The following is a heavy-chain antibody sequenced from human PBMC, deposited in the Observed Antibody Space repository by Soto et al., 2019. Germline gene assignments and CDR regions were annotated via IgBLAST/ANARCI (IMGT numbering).Heavy chain of an antibody. D-gene: IGHD2-15*01. CDR1: GFTFSNSA. J-gene: IGHJ4*02. V-gene: IGHV3-23*01. Sequence: GGSLRLSCAASGFTFSNSAMSWVRQAPGKGLEWVSTISGSGSTTYYADSVKGRFTISRDNSKNTLYLQMNSLRAEDTAVYYCARDIGRIEYYFDYWGQGTLVTVSS. CDR3: ARDIGRIEYYFDY. CDR2: ISGSGSTT.